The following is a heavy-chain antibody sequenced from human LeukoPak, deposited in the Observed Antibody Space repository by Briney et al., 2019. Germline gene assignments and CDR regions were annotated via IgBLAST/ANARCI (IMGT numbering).Heavy chain of an antibody. D-gene: IGHD3-10*01. J-gene: IGHJ3*02. CDR1: GYSISSGYY. CDR2: IYHSGST. Sequence: SETLSLTCTVSGYSISSGYYWGWIRQPPGKGLEWIGSIYHSGSTYYNPSLKSRVTISVDTSKNQFSLKLTSVTATDTAVYYCARSYGSRGAFNIWGQGTMVTVSS. CDR3: ARSYGSRGAFNI. V-gene: IGHV4-38-2*02.